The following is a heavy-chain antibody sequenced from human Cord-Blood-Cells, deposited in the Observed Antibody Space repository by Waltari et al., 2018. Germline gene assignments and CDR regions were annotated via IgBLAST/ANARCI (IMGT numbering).Heavy chain of an antibody. V-gene: IGHV1-69*02. Sequence: QVQLVQSGAEVKKPGSSVKVSCKASGGPFSSSTISWVRQAPGQGLEWMGRIIPILGIANYAQKFQGRVTITADKSTSTAYMELSSLRSEDTAVYYCAKQNGDYDAFDIWGQGTMVTVSS. D-gene: IGHD4-17*01. CDR1: GGPFSSST. CDR3: AKQNGDYDAFDI. J-gene: IGHJ3*02. CDR2: IIPILGIA.